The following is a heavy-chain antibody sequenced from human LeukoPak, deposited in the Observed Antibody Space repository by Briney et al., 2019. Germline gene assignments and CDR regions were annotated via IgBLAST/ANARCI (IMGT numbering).Heavy chain of an antibody. D-gene: IGHD2-2*01. J-gene: IGHJ4*02. CDR3: AKANIQYQLLPGTDY. V-gene: IGHV3-23*01. CDR2: ISGSGGST. CDR1: GFTFSSYA. Sequence: GGSLRLSCAASGFTFSSYAMSWVRQAPGKGLEWVSAISGSGGSTYYADSVKGRFTISRDNSKNTLYLQMNSLRAEDTAVYYCAKANIQYQLLPGTDYWGQGTLVTVSS.